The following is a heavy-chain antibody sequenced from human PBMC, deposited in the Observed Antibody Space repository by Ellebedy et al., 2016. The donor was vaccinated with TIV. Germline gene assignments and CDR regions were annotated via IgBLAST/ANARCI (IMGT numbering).Heavy chain of an antibody. V-gene: IGHV3-30*03. J-gene: IGHJ3*02. D-gene: IGHD6-19*01. CDR1: GFTFSDSV. CDR2: ISVDGRAV. Sequence: GESLKISCVGFGFTFSDSVMHWVRQDPGKGLDWVAGISVDGRAVRYPDSVKGRFTISRDNAQNTVYLQMNSLRLEDTAVYYCVRGWYSSGHCDVFAMWGQGTIVTVSS. CDR3: VRGWYSSGHCDVFAM.